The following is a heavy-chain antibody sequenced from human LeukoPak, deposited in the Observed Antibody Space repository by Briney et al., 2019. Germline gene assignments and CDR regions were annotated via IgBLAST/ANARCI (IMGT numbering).Heavy chain of an antibody. J-gene: IGHJ5*02. CDR1: GYSINSGYY. CDR2: IHHSGST. Sequence: PSETLSLTCAVSGYSINSGYYWGWIRQPPGKGLECIGSIHHSGSTYYNPSLKSRVTISVDTSKNQFSLKLTSVTAADTAVYYCARYGHEFGSWGQGTLVTVSS. D-gene: IGHD3-16*01. V-gene: IGHV4-38-2*01. CDR3: ARYGHEFGS.